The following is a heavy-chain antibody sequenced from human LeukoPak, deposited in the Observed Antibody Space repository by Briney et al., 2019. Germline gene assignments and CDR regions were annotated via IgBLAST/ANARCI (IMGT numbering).Heavy chain of an antibody. Sequence: SQTLSLTCTVSGGSISSGDYYWSWIRQPPGKGLEWIGYIYYSGSTYYNPSLKSRVTISVGTSKNQFSPKLSSVTAADTAVYYCARTHIKVRGVRDYYYGMDVWGQGTTVTVSS. D-gene: IGHD3-10*01. CDR1: GGSISSGDYY. V-gene: IGHV4-30-4*01. CDR2: IYYSGST. J-gene: IGHJ6*02. CDR3: ARTHIKVRGVRDYYYGMDV.